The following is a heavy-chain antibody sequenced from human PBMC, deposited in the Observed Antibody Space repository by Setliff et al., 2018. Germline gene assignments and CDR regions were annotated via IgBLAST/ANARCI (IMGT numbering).Heavy chain of an antibody. V-gene: IGHV1-18*04. CDR3: ARGAVNWAAFNI. D-gene: IGHD3-16*01. Sequence: ASVKVSCKASGYTFTTYGISWVRQAPGQGLEWMGWIGARNVKTNYAQKFQDRVTMTTDTSTSTGYMELRSLRSEDTALYYCARGAVNWAAFNIWGQGTLVTVSS. CDR2: IGARNVKT. J-gene: IGHJ3*02. CDR1: GYTFTTYG.